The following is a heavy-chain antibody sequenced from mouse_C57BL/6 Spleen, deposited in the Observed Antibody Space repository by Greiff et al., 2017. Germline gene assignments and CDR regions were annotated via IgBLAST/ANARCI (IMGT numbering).Heavy chain of an antibody. D-gene: IGHD2-4*01. CDR1: GFTFSSFG. V-gene: IGHV5-6*01. CDR3: SRLVYYDYDGYARDY. CDR2: ISSGGSYT. J-gene: IGHJ4*01. Sequence: EVQLKESGGDLVKPGGSLKLSCAASGFTFSSFGMSWVRQTPDKRLEWVATISSGGSYTYYPDSVMGRFTIYRDNAKNTLYLQMSSLQSEDTAMYYCSRLVYYDYDGYARDYWGQGTSVTVSS.